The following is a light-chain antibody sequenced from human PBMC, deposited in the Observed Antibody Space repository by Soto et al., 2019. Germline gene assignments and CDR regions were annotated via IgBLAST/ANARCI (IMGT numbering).Light chain of an antibody. CDR1: SSDVGGYHF. CDR2: EVS. Sequence: QSALTQPPSASGSPGQSVTISCTGTSSDVGGYHFVSWYQQHPGKAPKIIIYEVSKRASGVPDRFSGSKSGNTASLTVSGLQPDDEADYYCNSYGGSSKVVFGGGTKLTVL. CDR3: NSYGGSSKVV. J-gene: IGLJ2*01. V-gene: IGLV2-8*01.